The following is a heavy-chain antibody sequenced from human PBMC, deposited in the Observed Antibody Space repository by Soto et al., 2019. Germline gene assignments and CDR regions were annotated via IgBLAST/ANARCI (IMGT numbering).Heavy chain of an antibody. Sequence: QVQLVQSGAEVKKPGASVKVSCKASGYTFTSYYMHWVRQAPGQGLEWMGIINPSGGSTSYAQKFQGRVTMTRDTSTSTVYMELSSLRSEDTAVYYCARAPYYYDSSGYYPLRYWGQGTLVNVSS. V-gene: IGHV1-46*01. D-gene: IGHD3-22*01. CDR3: ARAPYYYDSSGYYPLRY. J-gene: IGHJ4*02. CDR2: INPSGGST. CDR1: GYTFTSYY.